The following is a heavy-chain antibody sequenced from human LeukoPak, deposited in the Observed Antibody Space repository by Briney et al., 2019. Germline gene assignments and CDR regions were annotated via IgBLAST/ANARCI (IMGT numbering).Heavy chain of an antibody. J-gene: IGHJ4*02. CDR1: GFTFSSYS. CDR2: ISSSSSTI. Sequence: GGSLKLSCAASGFTFSSYSMNWVRQAPGKGLEWDSYISSSSSTIYYADSVKGRFTISRDNAKNSLYLQMNSLRPEDTAVYYCARDAMKVRSFDYWGQGTLVTVSS. D-gene: IGHD2-2*01. V-gene: IGHV3-48*01. CDR3: ARDAMKVRSFDY.